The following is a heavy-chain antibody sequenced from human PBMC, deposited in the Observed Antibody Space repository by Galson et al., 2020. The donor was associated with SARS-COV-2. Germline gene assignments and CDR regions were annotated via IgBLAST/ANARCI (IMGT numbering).Heavy chain of an antibody. Sequence: GESLKNSCAASGFTLDDYAMHWVRQAPGKGLEWVSLISWDGGSTYYADSVKGRFTIYRDNSKNSLYLQMNSLRAEDTALYYCAKDILPATYYYGMDVWGQGTTVTVSS. J-gene: IGHJ6*02. CDR3: AKDILPATYYYGMDV. CDR1: GFTLDDYA. CDR2: ISWDGGST. V-gene: IGHV3-43D*03.